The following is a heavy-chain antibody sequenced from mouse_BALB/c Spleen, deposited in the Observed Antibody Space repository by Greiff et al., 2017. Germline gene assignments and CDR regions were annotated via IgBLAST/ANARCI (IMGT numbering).Heavy chain of an antibody. Sequence: VQLQQSGPELVTPGASVKISCTASGYSFTGYFMNWVKQSHGKSLEWIGRINPYNGDTFYNQKFKGKATLTVDKSSSTAHMELLRLTSEDSAVYYCGKDYYGYVGFAYWGQGTLVTVSA. J-gene: IGHJ3*01. CDR3: GKDYYGYVGFAY. D-gene: IGHD1-2*01. V-gene: IGHV1-37*01. CDR2: INPYNGDT. CDR1: GYSFTGYF.